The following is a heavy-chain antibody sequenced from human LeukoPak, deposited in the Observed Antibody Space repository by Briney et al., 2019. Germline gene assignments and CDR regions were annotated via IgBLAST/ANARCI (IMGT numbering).Heavy chain of an antibody. CDR1: GGSISSYY. Sequence: SETLSLTCTVSGGSISSYYWSWIRQPPGKGLEWIGYIYTSGSTNYNPSLKSRVTISVDTSKNQFSLKLSSVPAADTAVYYCARSFGADAFDIWGRGTMVTVSS. D-gene: IGHD3-16*01. J-gene: IGHJ3*02. CDR2: IYTSGST. V-gene: IGHV4-4*09. CDR3: ARSFGADAFDI.